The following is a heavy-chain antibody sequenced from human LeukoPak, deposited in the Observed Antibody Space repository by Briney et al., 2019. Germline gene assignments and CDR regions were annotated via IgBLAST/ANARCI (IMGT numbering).Heavy chain of an antibody. Sequence: PGGSLRLSCAASGFTFSSYEMNWVRQAPGKGREWVSYISSSGSTIYYADSVKGRFTISRDNAKNSRYLQMNRLRGEDTAVYYCAELGITMIGGVWGKGTTVTISS. CDR2: ISSSGSTI. CDR1: GFTFSSYE. CDR3: AELGITMIGGV. D-gene: IGHD3-10*02. V-gene: IGHV3-48*03. J-gene: IGHJ6*04.